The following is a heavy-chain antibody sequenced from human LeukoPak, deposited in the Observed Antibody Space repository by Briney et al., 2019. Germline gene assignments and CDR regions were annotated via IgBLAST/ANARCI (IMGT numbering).Heavy chain of an antibody. CDR3: ARDHGGKVDRYFDL. CDR2: NSGYKGNT. J-gene: IGHJ2*01. D-gene: IGHD4-23*01. V-gene: IGHV1-18*01. Sequence: GASVKVSCKASGYPFGSYGISWVRQAPGQGLEWMGWNSGYKGNTKYAQKFQGRVTMTTDTSTSTAYMELRSLRSDDTAVYYCARDHGGKVDRYFDLWGRGTLVTVSS. CDR1: GYPFGSYG.